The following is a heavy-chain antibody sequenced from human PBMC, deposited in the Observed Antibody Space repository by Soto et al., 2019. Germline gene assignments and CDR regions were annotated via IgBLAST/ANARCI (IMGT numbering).Heavy chain of an antibody. Sequence: GGSLRLSCAASGFTFSSYAMHWVRQAPGKGLEWVAVISYDGSNKYYADSVKGRFTISRDNSKNTLYLQMNSLRAEDTAVYYCARCPTGYSNSRGYYYGMDVWGQGTTVTVSS. CDR3: ARCPTGYSNSRGYYYGMDV. V-gene: IGHV3-30-3*01. CDR2: ISYDGSNK. J-gene: IGHJ6*02. CDR1: GFTFSSYA. D-gene: IGHD4-4*01.